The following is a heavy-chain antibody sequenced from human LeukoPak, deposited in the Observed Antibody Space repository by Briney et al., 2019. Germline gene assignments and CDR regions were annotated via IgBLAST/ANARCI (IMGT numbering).Heavy chain of an antibody. Sequence: GGSLRLSCAASGFTFSSFPMSWVRQAPGKGLEWVSTISGSGRVTYYADSVKGRFTISRDNAKNSLYLQMNSLRAEDTAVYYCARDSGLWFGELGAFDIWGQGTMVTVSS. CDR1: GFTFSSFP. J-gene: IGHJ3*02. CDR3: ARDSGLWFGELGAFDI. CDR2: ISGSGRVT. D-gene: IGHD3-10*01. V-gene: IGHV3-23*01.